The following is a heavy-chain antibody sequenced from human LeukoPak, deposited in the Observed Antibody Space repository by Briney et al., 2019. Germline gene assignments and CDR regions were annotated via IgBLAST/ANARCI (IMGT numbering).Heavy chain of an antibody. V-gene: IGHV4-34*01. Sequence: PWETLSLTCAVSGGSFSGYYWSWIRQPPGKGLEWIGEISYDGSTNYNPSLKSRVTISVDTSKNQFSLKLSSVTAADTAVYYCARSQEDIVVVVAATSSPYYFDYWGQGTLVTVSS. CDR3: ARSQEDIVVVVAATSSPYYFDY. CDR2: ISYDGST. J-gene: IGHJ4*02. CDR1: GGSFSGYY. D-gene: IGHD2-15*01.